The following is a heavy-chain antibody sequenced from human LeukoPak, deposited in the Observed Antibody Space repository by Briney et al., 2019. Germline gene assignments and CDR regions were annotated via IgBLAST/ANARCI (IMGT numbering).Heavy chain of an antibody. CDR1: GFTFSSYG. V-gene: IGHV3-23*01. CDR3: AKGYYDSSGYGPVDY. CDR2: ISDSGGST. D-gene: IGHD3-22*01. Sequence: GGSLRLSCAASGFTFSSYGMTWVRQAPGKGLEWVSAISDSGGSTYYADSVKGRFTISRDNSKNTLYLQMNSLRAEDTAVYYCAKGYYDSSGYGPVDYWGQGTLVTVSS. J-gene: IGHJ4*02.